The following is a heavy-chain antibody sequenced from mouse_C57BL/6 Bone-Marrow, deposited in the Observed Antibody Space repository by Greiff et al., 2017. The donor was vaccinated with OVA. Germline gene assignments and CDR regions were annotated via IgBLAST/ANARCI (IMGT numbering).Heavy chain of an antibody. J-gene: IGHJ1*03. CDR3: TTYDYDDWYFDV. V-gene: IGHV1-15*01. D-gene: IGHD2-4*01. CDR1: GYTFTDYE. CDR2: IDPETGGT. Sequence: QVQLQQSGAELVRPGASVTLSCKASGYTFTDYEMHWVKQTPVHGLEWIGAIDPETGGTAYNQKFKGKAILTADTSSSTAYMGLRSLTSEDSAVYYCTTYDYDDWYFDVWGTGTTVTVSS.